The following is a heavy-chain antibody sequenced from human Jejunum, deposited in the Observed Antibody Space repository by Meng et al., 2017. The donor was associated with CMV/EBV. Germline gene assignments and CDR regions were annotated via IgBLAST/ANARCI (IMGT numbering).Heavy chain of an antibody. Sequence: QVQLVQSGAEVKKPXASVKVSXXVSGHTLTEFPMHWVRQTPGKGLEWMGAFDPEDDETIYAQRFQGRLTMSEATFTDTAYMELSNLRSEDTAVYYCATGIRGVTSYYLDYWGQGTLVTVSS. V-gene: IGHV1-24*01. J-gene: IGHJ4*02. D-gene: IGHD3-10*01. CDR1: GHTLTEFP. CDR2: FDPEDDET. CDR3: ATGIRGVTSYYLDY.